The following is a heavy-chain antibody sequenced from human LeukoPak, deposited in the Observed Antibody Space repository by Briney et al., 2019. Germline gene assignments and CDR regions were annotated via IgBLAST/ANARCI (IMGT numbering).Heavy chain of an antibody. D-gene: IGHD3-22*01. V-gene: IGHV3-43*02. Sequence: GGSLRLSCAASGFTFDDYAMHLVRHAPGKGLEWVSLISGDGGSTYYADSVKGRFTISRDNSKNSLYLQMNSLRTEDTALYYCAKDTQLYDSSGYYRYWGQGTLVTVSS. CDR1: GFTFDDYA. J-gene: IGHJ4*02. CDR3: AKDTQLYDSSGYYRY. CDR2: ISGDGGST.